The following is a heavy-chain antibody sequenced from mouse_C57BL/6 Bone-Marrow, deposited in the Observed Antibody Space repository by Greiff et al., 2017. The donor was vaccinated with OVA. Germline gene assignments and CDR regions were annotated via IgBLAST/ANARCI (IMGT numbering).Heavy chain of an antibody. CDR1: GFNIKSTY. D-gene: IGHD2-2*01. J-gene: IGHJ3*01. CDR2: IDPANGNT. V-gene: IGHV14-3*01. Sequence: VQLQQSVAELVRPGASVKLSCTASGFNIKSTYMHWVKQRPEQGLEWIGRIDPANGNTKYAPKFQGKATITADTSSNTAYLQLSSLTSEDTAIYYCAMGEGYDVFAYWGQGTLVTVSA. CDR3: AMGEGYDVFAY.